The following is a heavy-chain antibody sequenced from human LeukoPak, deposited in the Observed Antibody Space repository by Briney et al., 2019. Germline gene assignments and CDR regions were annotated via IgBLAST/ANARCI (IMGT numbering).Heavy chain of an antibody. Sequence: ESGPTLVKPTQTLTLTCTFSVFSLSTDGVGVGWIRQPPGKALEWLATIYWHDGKRYSPSLQSRLTITKDTSKNQVVLTLTNMDPVDTATYYCARRAYGSGSYYSVPFDYWGQGTLVSVSS. J-gene: IGHJ4*02. V-gene: IGHV2-5*01. D-gene: IGHD3-10*01. CDR1: VFSLSTDGVG. CDR2: IYWHDGK. CDR3: ARRAYGSGSYYSVPFDY.